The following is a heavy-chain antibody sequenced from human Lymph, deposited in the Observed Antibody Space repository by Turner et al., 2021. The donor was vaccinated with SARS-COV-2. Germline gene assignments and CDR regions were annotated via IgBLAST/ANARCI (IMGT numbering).Heavy chain of an antibody. Sequence: EVQLLESGGVLVRPGGSLRVPCASSGFTFSSYAMSWVRQAPGKGLEWVSAIGGSGGSAYYADSVKGRFTISRDNSKNTLYLQMNSLRAEDTAVYYCAKEGDTAMVNFDYWGQGTLVTVSS. CDR2: IGGSGGSA. CDR1: GFTFSSYA. V-gene: IGHV3-23*01. CDR3: AKEGDTAMVNFDY. J-gene: IGHJ4*02. D-gene: IGHD5-18*01.